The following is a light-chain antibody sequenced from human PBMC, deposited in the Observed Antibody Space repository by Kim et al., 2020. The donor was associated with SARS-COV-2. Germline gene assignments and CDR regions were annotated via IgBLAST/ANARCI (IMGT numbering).Light chain of an antibody. CDR2: GAS. CDR1: QVINNY. Sequence: DIQMTQSPSSLSASVGDRVTITCRASQVINNYLAWYQQKPGKAPTVLIYGASTLHSGVPSRFSGSGSGTDFTLTISILQPEDVGTYYCQKYNSAPLTFGHGTKVDIK. J-gene: IGKJ1*01. V-gene: IGKV1-27*01. CDR3: QKYNSAPLT.